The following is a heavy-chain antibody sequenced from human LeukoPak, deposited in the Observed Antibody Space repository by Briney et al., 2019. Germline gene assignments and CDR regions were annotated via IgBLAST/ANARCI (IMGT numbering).Heavy chain of an antibody. CDR2: ISAYNGNT. CDR1: GYTFTIYG. V-gene: IGHV1-18*01. CDR3: ARVGTIVVVPAAKSLDY. J-gene: IGHJ4*02. D-gene: IGHD2-2*01. Sequence: GASVTVSCTSSGYTFTIYGISWVRQAPGQGLERMGWISAYNGNTNYAQKLQGRVTMTTDTSTSTAYMELRSLRSDDTAVYYCARVGTIVVVPAAKSLDYWGQGTLVTVSS.